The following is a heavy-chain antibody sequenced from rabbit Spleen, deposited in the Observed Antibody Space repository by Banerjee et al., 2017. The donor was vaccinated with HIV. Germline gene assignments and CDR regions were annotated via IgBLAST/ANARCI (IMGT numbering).Heavy chain of an antibody. V-gene: IGHV1S47*01. CDR3: VRDRANIGGDYGPYYFDL. D-gene: IGHD2-1*01. CDR1: GFDFSSYG. CDR2: IEPLFGNT. Sequence: QEQLEESGGGLVQPGGSLKLSCKASGFDFSSYGVSWVRQAPGKGLEWIGYIEPLFGNTYYASWVNGRFTISSHNAQNTLYLQLNSLTAADTATYFCVRDRANIGGDYGPYYFDLWGQGTLVTVS. J-gene: IGHJ4*01.